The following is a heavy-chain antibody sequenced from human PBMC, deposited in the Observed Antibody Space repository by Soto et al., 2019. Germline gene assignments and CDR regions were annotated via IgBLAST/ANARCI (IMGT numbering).Heavy chain of an antibody. V-gene: IGHV3-23*01. J-gene: IGHJ4*02. CDR3: AKVISAAGKPSSL. CDR2: ISGNGGRT. D-gene: IGHD6-13*01. Sequence: EVQLLESGGGLVQPRGSLSVSWAASGFTFSSYAMSWVRQASGKGLEWVSAISGNGGRTYYADSVKGRFTISRDNSKNRRYLQMNSLRAEDTAVYYCAKVISAAGKPSSLWGQGTLVTVSS. CDR1: GFTFSSYA.